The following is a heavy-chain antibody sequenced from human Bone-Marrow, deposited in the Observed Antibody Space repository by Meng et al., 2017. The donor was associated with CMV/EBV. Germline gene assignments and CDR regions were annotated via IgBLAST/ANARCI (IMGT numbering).Heavy chain of an antibody. Sequence: ASVKVSCKASGYTFTSYYMHWVRQAPGQGLEWMGIINPSGGSTSYAQKFQGRVTMTRDTTTSKVYMELSSLRSEDTAVYCGARAGGSGSYYNVRYYYGMDVWGQGTTVTVSS. CDR2: INPSGGST. J-gene: IGHJ6*02. CDR1: GYTFTSYY. D-gene: IGHD3-10*01. CDR3: ARAGGSGSYYNVRYYYGMDV. V-gene: IGHV1-46*01.